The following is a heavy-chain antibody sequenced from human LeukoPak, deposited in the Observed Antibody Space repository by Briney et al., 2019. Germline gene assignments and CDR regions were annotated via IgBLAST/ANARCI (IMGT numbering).Heavy chain of an antibody. CDR2: IIPILGIA. J-gene: IGHJ5*02. V-gene: IGHV1-69*04. D-gene: IGHD1-1*01. CDR3: AKEEATTGTTAFRWFDP. Sequence: SVKVSCKASGGTFSSYAISWVRQAPGQVLEWMGRIIPILGIANYAQKFQGRVTVTADKSTSTAYMELSSLRSEDTAVYYCAKEEATTGTTAFRWFDPWGQGTLVTVSS. CDR1: GGTFSSYA.